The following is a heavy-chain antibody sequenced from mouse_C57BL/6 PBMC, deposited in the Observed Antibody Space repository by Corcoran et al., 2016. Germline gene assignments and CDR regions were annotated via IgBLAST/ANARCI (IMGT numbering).Heavy chain of an antibody. CDR1: GYTFTTYG. J-gene: IGHJ4*01. D-gene: IGHD1-1*01. V-gene: IGHV9-3*01. Sequence: QIQLVQSGPELKKPGETVKISCKASGYTFTTYGMSWVKQAPGKGLKWMGWINTYSGVPTYADDFKGRFAFSLETSASTAYLQINNLKNEDTATYFCARSPYTTSRAMDYWGQGTSVTVSS. CDR2: INTYSGVP. CDR3: ARSPYTTSRAMDY.